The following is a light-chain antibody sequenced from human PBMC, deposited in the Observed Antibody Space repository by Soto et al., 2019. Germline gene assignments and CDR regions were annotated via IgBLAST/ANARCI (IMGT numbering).Light chain of an antibody. J-gene: IGLJ1*01. CDR2: EDN. CDR1: SSNIGKNY. Sequence: QSVLTQPPSVSAAPGQKVTFSCSGSSSNIGKNYVSWYQQVPGTAPKLLIYEDNKRRSGIPDRFSGSKSGTSATLGITGLQTGDEADYYCGTWASSLSVFVFGTGTKVTVL. CDR3: GTWASSLSVFV. V-gene: IGLV1-51*02.